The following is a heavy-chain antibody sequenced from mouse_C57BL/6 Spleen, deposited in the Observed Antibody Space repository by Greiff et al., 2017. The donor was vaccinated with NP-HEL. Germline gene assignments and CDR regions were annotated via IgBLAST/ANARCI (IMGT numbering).Heavy chain of an antibody. CDR2: INPYNGDT. CDR1: GYSFTGYF. Sequence: VQLKQSGPELVKPGDSVKISCKASGYSFTGYFMNWVMQSHGKSLEWIGRINPYNGDTFYNQKFKGKATLTVDKSSSTAHMELRSLTSEDSAVYYCARTGYHLYYAMDYWGQGTSVTVSS. J-gene: IGHJ4*01. D-gene: IGHD2-2*01. CDR3: ARTGYHLYYAMDY. V-gene: IGHV1-20*01.